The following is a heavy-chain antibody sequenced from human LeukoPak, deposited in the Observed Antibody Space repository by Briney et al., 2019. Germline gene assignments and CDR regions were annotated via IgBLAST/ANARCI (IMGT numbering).Heavy chain of an antibody. CDR2: ISGSGGST. J-gene: IGHJ4*02. CDR3: AKGAVLVDTAMALCTTHLFDY. D-gene: IGHD5-18*01. CDR1: GFTFSSYA. V-gene: IGHV3-23*01. Sequence: AGGSLRLSCAASGFTFSSYAMSWVRQAPGKGLEWVSAISGSGGSTYYADSVKGRFTISRDNSKNTLYLQMNSLRAEDTAVYYCAKGAVLVDTAMALCTTHLFDYWGQGTLVTVSS.